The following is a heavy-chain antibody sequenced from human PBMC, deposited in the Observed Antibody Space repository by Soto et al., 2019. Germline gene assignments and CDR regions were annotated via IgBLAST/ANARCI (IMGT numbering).Heavy chain of an antibody. D-gene: IGHD3-10*01. J-gene: IGHJ4*02. CDR3: ARGSTDAYPGSRIFLF. CDR2: ISSGSTYI. V-gene: IGHV3-21*04. Sequence: VQLVESGGGVVQPGRSLRLSCAASGFTFSSYSMNWVRQAPGKGLEWVSSISSGSTYIYYTDSVKGRFTISRDNAKDTLYLQMSSLRVEDSAVYYCARGSTDAYPGSRIFLFWGRGTLVTVSA. CDR1: GFTFSSYS.